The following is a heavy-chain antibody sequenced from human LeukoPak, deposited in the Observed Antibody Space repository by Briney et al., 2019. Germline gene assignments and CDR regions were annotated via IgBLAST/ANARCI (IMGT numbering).Heavy chain of an antibody. CDR1: GGAFSGYY. V-gene: IGHV4-34*01. J-gene: IGHJ5*02. Sequence: KPSETPSLTRAGFGGAFSGYYWSWIRQPPGKGLEGIGEINHSGSTNYNPSLKSRVTISVDTSKNQFSLKLSSVTAADTAVYYCARVSYSSGWYFDPWGQGTLVTVSS. CDR2: INHSGST. CDR3: ARVSYSSGWYFDP. D-gene: IGHD6-19*01.